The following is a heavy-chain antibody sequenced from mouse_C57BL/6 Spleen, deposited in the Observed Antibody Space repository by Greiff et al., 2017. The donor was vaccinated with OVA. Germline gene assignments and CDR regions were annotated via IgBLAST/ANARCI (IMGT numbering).Heavy chain of an antibody. CDR1: GFTFTDYY. J-gene: IGHJ4*01. D-gene: IGHD1-1*01. V-gene: IGHV7-3*01. CDR3: ARYHYEYAMDY. CDR2: IRNKANGYTT. Sequence: DVHLVESGGGLVQPGGSLSLSCAASGFTFTDYYMSWVSQPPGKELEWLGFIRNKANGYTTEYSASVKGRFTISRDNTQSILYLQMNSLRAEDSATYYCARYHYEYAMDYWGQGTSVTVSS.